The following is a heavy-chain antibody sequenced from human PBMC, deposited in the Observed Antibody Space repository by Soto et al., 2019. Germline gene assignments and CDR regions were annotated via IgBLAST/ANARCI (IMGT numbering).Heavy chain of an antibody. J-gene: IGHJ4*02. CDR1: GGSISSGGYY. CDR3: ARGYCSGGSCYGDHYFDY. V-gene: IGHV4-31*03. D-gene: IGHD2-15*01. CDR2: IYYIEST. Sequence: QVQLQESGPGLVKPSQTLSLTCTVSGGSISSGGYYWSWIRQHPGKGLEWIGYIYYIESTYYNPSLKSRVTISVDTSKNQCSLKLNSVTAADTAVYYCARGYCSGGSCYGDHYFDYWGQGTLVTVSS.